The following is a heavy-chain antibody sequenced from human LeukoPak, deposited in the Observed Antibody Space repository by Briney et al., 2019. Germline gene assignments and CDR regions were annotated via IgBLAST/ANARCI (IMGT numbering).Heavy chain of an antibody. CDR3: GEDYDYWNRFGGRHNWFDA. CDR2: IHHRGST. D-gene: IGHD3/OR15-3a*01. CDR1: DAALSGYQ. Sequence: ASEPLSLTCGVSDAALSGYQWSWIRQSPGKGLERIGEIHHRGSTTYNPSLKSRVTISVDTPKNQFSLKMTSVTAADTANCARGEDYDYWNRFGGRHNWFDAWGQGTLVTVSS. V-gene: IGHV4-34*01. J-gene: IGHJ5*02.